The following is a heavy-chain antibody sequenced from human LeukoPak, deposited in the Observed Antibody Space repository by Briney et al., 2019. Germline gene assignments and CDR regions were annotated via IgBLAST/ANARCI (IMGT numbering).Heavy chain of an antibody. CDR1: GFTFSSYG. CDR2: ISYDGSNK. CDR3: AKDLGGARSGYNWFEP. J-gene: IGHJ5*02. Sequence: GGSLRLSCAASGFTFSSYGMHWVRQAPGKGLEGVAVISYDGSNKYYADSVKGRFSIARDNSENTLYLQMNSLRTEDTAVYYCAKDLGGARSGYNWFEPWGQGTLVTVSS. D-gene: IGHD3-16*01. V-gene: IGHV3-30*18.